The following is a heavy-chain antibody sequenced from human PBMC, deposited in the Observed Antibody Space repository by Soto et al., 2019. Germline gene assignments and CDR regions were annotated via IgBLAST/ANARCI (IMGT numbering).Heavy chain of an antibody. D-gene: IGHD5-12*01. CDR2: IIPIFFTV. J-gene: IGHJ2*01. CDR1: GGTFSNYL. CDR3: ASRNHTWLHMSFFDL. V-gene: IGHV1-69*05. Sequence: QVQLVQSVAEVKNPGSSVKVSCKASGGTFSNYLISWVRQTPGQGLDWMRGIIPIFFTVYYAQKFQGRVMITSVESTSTANMALSSLRSTHTAVYYCASRNHTWLHMSFFDLWGRGTLVTFSS.